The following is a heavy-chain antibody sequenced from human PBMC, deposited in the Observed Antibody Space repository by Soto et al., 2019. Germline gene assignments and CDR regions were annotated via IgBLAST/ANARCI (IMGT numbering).Heavy chain of an antibody. CDR3: AINLRIAVADT. CDR2: ISAYNGNT. Sequence: QVQLVQSGAEVKKPGASVKVSCKASGYTFTSYVISWVRQDPGQGLEWMGWISAYNGNTNYAQKLQGRVTMTTDTSTSTDYMELRSLRSDDTAVYYCAINLRIAVADTWGQGTLVTVSS. V-gene: IGHV1-18*01. D-gene: IGHD6-19*01. CDR1: GYTFTSYV. J-gene: IGHJ5*02.